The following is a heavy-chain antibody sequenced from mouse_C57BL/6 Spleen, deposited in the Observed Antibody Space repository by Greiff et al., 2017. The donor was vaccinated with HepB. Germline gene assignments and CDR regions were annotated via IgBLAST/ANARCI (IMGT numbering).Heavy chain of an antibody. V-gene: IGHV14-1*01. J-gene: IGHJ2*01. Sequence: VQLQQSGAELVRPGASVKLSCTASGFNIKDYYMHWVKQRPEQGLEWIGRIDPEDGDTEYAPKFQGKATMTADTSSNTAYLQLSSLTSEDTAVYYWTITTVKGYFDYWGQGTTLTVSS. CDR2: IDPEDGDT. CDR1: GFNIKDYY. D-gene: IGHD1-1*01. CDR3: TITTVKGYFDY.